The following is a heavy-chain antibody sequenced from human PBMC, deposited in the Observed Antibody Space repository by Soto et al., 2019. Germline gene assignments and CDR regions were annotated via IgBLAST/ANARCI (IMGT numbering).Heavy chain of an antibody. CDR1: GFIFSSYA. D-gene: IGHD2-21*01. CDR2: ISGSGDST. V-gene: IGHV3-23*01. CDR3: AKDRTAAYPAYWYCDS. J-gene: IGHJ4*02. Sequence: EVQLLESGGGLVQPGGSLRLSCAASGFIFSSYAMSWVRQAPGKGLEWVSAISGSGDSTYYADSVKGRFTISRDNSKNTLYLQMNSLRYEDTAVYYCAKDRTAAYPAYWYCDSWGQGTLVTVSS.